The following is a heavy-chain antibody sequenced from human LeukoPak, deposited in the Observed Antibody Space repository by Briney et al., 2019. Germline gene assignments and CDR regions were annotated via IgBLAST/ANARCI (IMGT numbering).Heavy chain of an antibody. CDR3: ARHHRRDSSGWGARWFDP. CDR1: GGSISSSSYC. Sequence: SETLSLTCTVSGGSISSSSYCWGWIRQPPGKGLEWIGSVYYSGSTYYNPSLKSRVTISVDTPKNQSSLKPTSVTAADTAVYYCARHHRRDSSGWGARWFDPWGQGTLVTVSS. CDR2: VYYSGST. D-gene: IGHD6-19*01. V-gene: IGHV4-39*01. J-gene: IGHJ5*02.